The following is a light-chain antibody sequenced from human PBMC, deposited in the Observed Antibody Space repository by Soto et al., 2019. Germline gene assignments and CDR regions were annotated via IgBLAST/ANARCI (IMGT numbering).Light chain of an antibody. CDR2: RAS. Sequence: EIVMTQSPATLSVSPGDTATLSCRASQSLGGNLAWYQQKPGQAPRLLIFRASSRATGVPARFSASGSGTDFTLTISRLEPEDFAVYYCQQYGSSQITFGQGTRLEI. CDR3: QQYGSSQIT. J-gene: IGKJ5*01. CDR1: QSLGGN. V-gene: IGKV3-20*01.